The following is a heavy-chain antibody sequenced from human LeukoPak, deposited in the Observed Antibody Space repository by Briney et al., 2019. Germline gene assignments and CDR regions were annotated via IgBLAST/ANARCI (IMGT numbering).Heavy chain of an antibody. Sequence: GLSLRLSCAASGFTSSSYWMSWVRQAPGKGREWVANIKHDGSERNYMESVKGRFTISRDNAKNSLHLQMNNLRAEDTAVYYCAAGSGWSIEYWGQGTLVTVSS. V-gene: IGHV3-7*03. CDR3: AAGSGWSIEY. CDR1: GFTSSSYW. J-gene: IGHJ4*02. D-gene: IGHD6-19*01. CDR2: IKHDGSER.